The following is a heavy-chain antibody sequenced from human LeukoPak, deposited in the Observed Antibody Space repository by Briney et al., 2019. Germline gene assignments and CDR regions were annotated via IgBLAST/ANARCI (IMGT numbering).Heavy chain of an antibody. J-gene: IGHJ3*02. Sequence: GGSLSLSCAPSGFTFSSYNLNWVRQAPGKGLEWVSSISSSSNYIYYADSVKGRFTISRDNAKNSLYLQVNSLRAEDTAVYYCARGLPYNDAFDIWGQGTMVTVSS. D-gene: IGHD4-11*01. CDR2: ISSSSNYI. CDR1: GFTFSSYN. V-gene: IGHV3-21*01. CDR3: ARGLPYNDAFDI.